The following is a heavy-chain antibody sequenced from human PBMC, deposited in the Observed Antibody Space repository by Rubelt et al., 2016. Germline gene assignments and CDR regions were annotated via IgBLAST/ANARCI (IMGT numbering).Heavy chain of an antibody. V-gene: IGHV3-33*01. CDR1: GFTFSSYG. J-gene: IGHJ4*02. D-gene: IGHD1-26*01. CDR3: ARGGMGGSTGYFDY. CDR2: IWYDGSTK. Sequence: GGVVQPGRSLRLSCAASGFTFSSYGMHWVRQAPGKRLEWVAVIWYDGSTKYYADSVKGRFTISRDNSKNTLYLQMNSLRAEDTAVYYCARGGMGGSTGYFDYWGQGTLVTVSS.